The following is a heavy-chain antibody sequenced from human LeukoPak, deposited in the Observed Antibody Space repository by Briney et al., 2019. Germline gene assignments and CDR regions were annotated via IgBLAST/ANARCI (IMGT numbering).Heavy chain of an antibody. Sequence: SETLSFTCTVSGGSISSYYWSWIRQPPGKGLEWIGYIYYSGSTNYNPSLKSRFTISVNTSKNQFSLKLSSVTAADTAVYYCARDMSHEYSSSWYGGFDYWGQGNLVTVSS. D-gene: IGHD6-13*01. CDR2: IYYSGST. CDR3: ARDMSHEYSSSWYGGFDY. V-gene: IGHV4-59*01. CDR1: GGSISSYY. J-gene: IGHJ4*02.